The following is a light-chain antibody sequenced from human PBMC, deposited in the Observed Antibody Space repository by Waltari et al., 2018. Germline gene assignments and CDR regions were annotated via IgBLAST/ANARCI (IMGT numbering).Light chain of an antibody. V-gene: IGKV3-20*01. Sequence: EIVLTPSPGTLSLSPGERATLSSRAIQSVSSSYLAWYQQKPVQPPRLLIYGASSRATGIPYRFSGSGSGTDFTLTINRLEPEDFAVYYCQQYGSSPSTFGQGTKLEIK. CDR2: GAS. CDR3: QQYGSSPST. J-gene: IGKJ2*02. CDR1: QSVSSSY.